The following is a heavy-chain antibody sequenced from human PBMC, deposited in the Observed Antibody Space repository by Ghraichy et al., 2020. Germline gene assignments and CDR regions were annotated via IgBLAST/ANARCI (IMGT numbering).Heavy chain of an antibody. Sequence: GGSLRLSCAASGFTFSSYSMNWVRQAPGKGLEWVSYISSSSSTIYYADSVKGRFTISRDNAKNSLYLQMNSLRDEDTAVYYCARDRQGGYDFWSGYYLGWGDYGMDVWGQGTTVTVSS. D-gene: IGHD3-3*01. J-gene: IGHJ6*02. V-gene: IGHV3-48*02. CDR2: ISSSSSTI. CDR3: ARDRQGGYDFWSGYYLGWGDYGMDV. CDR1: GFTFSSYS.